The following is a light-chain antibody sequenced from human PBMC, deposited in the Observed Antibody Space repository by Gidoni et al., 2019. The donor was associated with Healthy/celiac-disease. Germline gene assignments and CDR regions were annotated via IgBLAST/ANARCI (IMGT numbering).Light chain of an antibody. V-gene: IGKV3-20*01. J-gene: IGKJ1*01. Sequence: DIVLTQSPGTLSLSPGERATLSCRASQSVSSSYLAWYQQKPGQAPRLLIYGASSRATGIPDRFSGSGSGTDFTLTISRLEPEDFAVDYCQQYGSSPWTFGQGTKVEIK. CDR1: QSVSSSY. CDR2: GAS. CDR3: QQYGSSPWT.